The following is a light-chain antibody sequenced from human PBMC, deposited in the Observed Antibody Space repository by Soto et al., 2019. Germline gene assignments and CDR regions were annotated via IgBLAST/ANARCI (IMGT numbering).Light chain of an antibody. CDR1: QSISSY. CDR2: AAS. Sequence: DIQMTQSPSSLSASVGDRVTITCRASQSISSYLNWYQQKPGKAPKLLIYAASSLQSGVQSRFSGSGSGTDFTLTISSLQPEDFETYYCQQSYSTPWTFGQGTKVEIK. CDR3: QQSYSTPWT. V-gene: IGKV1-39*01. J-gene: IGKJ1*01.